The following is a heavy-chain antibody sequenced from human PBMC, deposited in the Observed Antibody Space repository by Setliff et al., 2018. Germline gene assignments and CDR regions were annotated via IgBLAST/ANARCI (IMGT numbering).Heavy chain of an antibody. D-gene: IGHD5-18*01. CDR3: ARDNWVYSVMVTEKGEF. CDR1: GFNFRNSA. J-gene: IGHJ4*02. Sequence: GGSRRLSCAASGFNFRNSAMNWVRKAPGKGLEWISYININVDSIYYAYSVKGRVTISRDDARSTMYLQMNRLRAEDTAVYYCARDNWVYSVMVTEKGEFWGQGTLVTVSS. CDR2: ININVDSI. V-gene: IGHV3-48*01.